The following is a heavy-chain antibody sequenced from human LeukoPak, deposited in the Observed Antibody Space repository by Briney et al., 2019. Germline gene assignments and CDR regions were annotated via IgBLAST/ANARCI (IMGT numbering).Heavy chain of an antibody. CDR2: IRSDGSTK. V-gene: IGHV3-30*02. CDR3: AKDLPTAFFDY. Sequence: GGSLRLSCAASGFTFSIHGMHWVRQAPGKGLEWVTFIRSDGSTKYYADSVKGRFTISRDNSKNTLYLQMSSLRAEDTAVYYCAKDLPTAFFDYWGQGTLVTVSS. J-gene: IGHJ4*02. CDR1: GFTFSIHG. D-gene: IGHD2-2*01.